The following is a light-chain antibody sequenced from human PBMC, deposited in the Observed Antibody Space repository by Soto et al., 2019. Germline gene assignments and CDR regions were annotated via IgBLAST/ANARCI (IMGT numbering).Light chain of an antibody. V-gene: IGKV1-39*01. CDR2: AAS. CDR1: QSISSY. CDR3: QQSYITPRT. J-gene: IGKJ1*01. Sequence: EIQMTQSPSSLSASVGDRVTITCRASQSISSYLNWYQQKPGKAPKXLIYAASSLQSGVPSRFSGSGSGTDFTITISSLQPEDCDTYYGQQSYITPRTFGQGTKVDIK.